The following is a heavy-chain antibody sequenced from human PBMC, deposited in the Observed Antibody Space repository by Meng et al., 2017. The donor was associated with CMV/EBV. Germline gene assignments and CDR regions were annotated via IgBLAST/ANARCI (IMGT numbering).Heavy chain of an antibody. CDR1: GFTFSNYN. Sequence: GESLKISCAASGFTFSNYNMNWVRQAPGKGPEWVSSVSSTSTDIYYADSVKGRFTISRDNAKKSLSLQMDSLRVEDTAVYYCARGKYGIYPFHCGMDVWGQGTTVTVSS. J-gene: IGHJ6*02. V-gene: IGHV3-21*01. CDR3: ARGKYGIYPFHCGMDV. CDR2: VSSTSTDI. D-gene: IGHD2/OR15-2a*01.